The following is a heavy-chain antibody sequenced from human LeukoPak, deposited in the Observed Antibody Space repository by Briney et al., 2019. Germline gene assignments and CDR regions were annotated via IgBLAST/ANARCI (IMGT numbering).Heavy chain of an antibody. J-gene: IGHJ5*02. Sequence: ASVKFSCKAFGYTFTSNYMHWVRQAPGQGPEWMGVISPSGGSTTYAQKFQGRVTLTRDMSTSTDYLELSSLRSEDTTVYYCARDNSVRDEAWWFNPWGQGTLVTVSS. CDR3: ARDNSVRDEAWWFNP. D-gene: IGHD5-24*01. CDR1: GYTFTSNY. CDR2: ISPSGGST. V-gene: IGHV1-46*01.